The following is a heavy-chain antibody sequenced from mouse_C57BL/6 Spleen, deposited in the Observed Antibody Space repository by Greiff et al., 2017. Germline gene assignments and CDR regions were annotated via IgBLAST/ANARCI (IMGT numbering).Heavy chain of an antibody. CDR3: ARDSLYYYGSSSNFDY. D-gene: IGHD1-1*01. J-gene: IGHJ2*01. Sequence: EVKLMESGPGLVKPSQSLSLTCSVTVYSITSGYYWNWIRQFPGNKLEWMGYISYDGSNNYNPSLKNRISITRDTSKNQFFLKLNSVTTEDTATYYCARDSLYYYGSSSNFDYWAQGTTLTVSS. CDR1: VYSITSGYY. V-gene: IGHV3-6*01. CDR2: ISYDGSN.